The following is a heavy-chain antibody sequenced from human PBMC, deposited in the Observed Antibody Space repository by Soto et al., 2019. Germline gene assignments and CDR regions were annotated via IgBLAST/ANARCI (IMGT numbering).Heavy chain of an antibody. CDR2: IYSTGSS. Sequence: PPETLSLTCTVSGGSISSGNYYWSWIRQCPGKGLERTGYIYSTGSSDYNPSLRSRVSMSVDTSKNQFSLNLSSVTAADTAVDFCARAGIQFWLAGRDRLDPWGQGTPVTVYS. J-gene: IGHJ5*02. CDR1: GGSISSGNYY. D-gene: IGHD5-18*01. CDR3: ARAGIQFWLAGRDRLDP. V-gene: IGHV4-30-4*01.